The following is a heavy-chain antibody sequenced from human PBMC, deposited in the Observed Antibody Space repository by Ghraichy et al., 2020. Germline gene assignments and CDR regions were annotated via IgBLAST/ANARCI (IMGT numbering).Heavy chain of an antibody. Sequence: LSLTCAASGFTFSSYGMHWVRQAPGKGLEWVAVIWYDGSNKYYADSVKGRFTISRDNSKNTLYLQRNSLRAEDTAVYYCARDLRAYFDYWGQGTLVTVSS. V-gene: IGHV3-33*01. CDR2: IWYDGSNK. CDR3: ARDLRAYFDY. CDR1: GFTFSSYG. J-gene: IGHJ4*02.